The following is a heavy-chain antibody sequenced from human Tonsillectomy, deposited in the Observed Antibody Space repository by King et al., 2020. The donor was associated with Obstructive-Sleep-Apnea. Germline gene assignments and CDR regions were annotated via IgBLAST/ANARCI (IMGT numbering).Heavy chain of an antibody. J-gene: IGHJ6*02. D-gene: IGHD3-3*01. V-gene: IGHV3-21*01. CDR3: AREFLEGYYYYYGMDV. Sequence: VQLVESGGGLVKPGGSLRLSCAASGFTFSSYNMNWVRQAPGKGLEWVSSISSSSNYIYYVDSVKGRFTISRDNAKNSLYLQMNSLRAEDTAVYYCAREFLEGYYYYYGMDVWGQGTTVTVSS. CDR2: ISSSSNYI. CDR1: GFTFSSYN.